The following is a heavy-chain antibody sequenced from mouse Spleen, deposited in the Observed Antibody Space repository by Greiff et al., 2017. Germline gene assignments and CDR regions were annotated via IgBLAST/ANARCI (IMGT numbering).Heavy chain of an antibody. CDR3: ARSWDDDY. Sequence: EVQLQQSGPELVKPGASVKISCKASGYTFTDYYMNWVKQSHGKSLEWIGDINPNNGGTSYNQKFKGKATLTVDKSSSTAYMELRSLTSEDSAVYYCARSWDDDYWGQGTTLTVSS. D-gene: IGHD4-1*01. J-gene: IGHJ2*01. CDR1: GYTFTDYY. CDR2: INPNNGGT. V-gene: IGHV1-26*01.